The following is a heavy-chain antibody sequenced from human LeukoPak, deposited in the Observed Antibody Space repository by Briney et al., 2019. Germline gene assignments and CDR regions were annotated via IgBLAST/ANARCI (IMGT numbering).Heavy chain of an antibody. D-gene: IGHD3-22*01. CDR2: IRSKAYGATT. CDR1: GFTFGNYP. J-gene: IGHJ4*02. V-gene: IGHV3-49*03. CDR3: SRASYYDNSGYPNDY. Sequence: PGRSLRLSCTASGFTFGNYPMSWFRQAPGKGLEWIGFIRSKAYGATTEYAASVKGRFIISRDDSKSLAYLQLNGLETEDSAIYYCSRASYYDNSGYPNDYWGQGTLVTVSS.